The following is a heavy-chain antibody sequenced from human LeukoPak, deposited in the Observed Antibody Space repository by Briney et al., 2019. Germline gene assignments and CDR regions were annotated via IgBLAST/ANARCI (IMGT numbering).Heavy chain of an antibody. J-gene: IGHJ4*02. CDR1: GFTFSSYA. CDR3: AKVRDGDYVRYTHY. D-gene: IGHD4-17*01. V-gene: IGHV3-23*01. CDR2: ISASGGGT. Sequence: GGSLRLSCAASGFTFSSYAMSWVRQAPGKGLEWVSSISASGGGTYYADSVKGRFTISRDNSKNTLYLQLSSLRADDTAVYHCAKVRDGDYVRYTHYWGQGTLVTVSS.